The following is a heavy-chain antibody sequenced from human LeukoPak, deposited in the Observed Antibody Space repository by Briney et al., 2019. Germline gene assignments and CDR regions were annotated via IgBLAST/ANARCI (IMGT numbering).Heavy chain of an antibody. CDR2: ISGSGVST. D-gene: IGHD5-12*01. V-gene: IGHV3-23*01. CDR3: AKAADDIVATTINYYYYYMDV. J-gene: IGHJ6*03. CDR1: RFTFSSYA. Sequence: QSGGSLRLSCAASRFTFSSYAMSWVRQAPGKGLEWVSTISGSGVSTYYADSVKGRFTISRDNSKNTLYLQMNSLRAEDTAVYYCAKAADDIVATTINYYYYYMDVWGKGTTVTVSS.